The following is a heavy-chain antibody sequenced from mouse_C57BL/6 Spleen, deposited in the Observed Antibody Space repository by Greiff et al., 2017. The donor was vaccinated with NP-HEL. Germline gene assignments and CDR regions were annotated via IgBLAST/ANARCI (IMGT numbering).Heavy chain of an antibody. V-gene: IGHV1-72*01. CDR2: IDPNSGGT. D-gene: IGHD1-1*01. Sequence: QVQLQQPGAELVKPGDSVKLSCKASGYTFTSYWMHWVKQRPGRGLEWIGRIDPNSGGTKYYEKFKSKATLTVDKPSRTSYMQLSSLSSEDSAVYYCARSVGSFLYWYLDVWGTGTTVTVSS. CDR3: ARSVGSFLYWYLDV. CDR1: GYTFTSYW. J-gene: IGHJ1*03.